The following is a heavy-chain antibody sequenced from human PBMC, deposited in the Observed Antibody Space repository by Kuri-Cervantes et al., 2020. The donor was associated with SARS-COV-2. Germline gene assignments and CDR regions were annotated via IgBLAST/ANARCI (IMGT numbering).Heavy chain of an antibody. V-gene: IGHV1-46*03. CDR3: ARGGLVPAASDAFDI. CDR1: GYTFTTYY. CDR2: INPSGGST. J-gene: IGHJ3*02. Sequence: ASVKVSCKVSGYTFTTYYMHWVRQAPGQGLEWMGIINPSGGSTSYAQKFQGRVTMTRDTSTSTVYMQLSSLRSEDTAVYYCARGGLVPAASDAFDIWGQGTMVTVSS. D-gene: IGHD2-2*01.